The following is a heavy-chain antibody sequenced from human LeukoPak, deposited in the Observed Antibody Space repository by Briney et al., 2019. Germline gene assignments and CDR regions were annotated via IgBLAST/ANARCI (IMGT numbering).Heavy chain of an antibody. J-gene: IGHJ6*02. CDR3: ARDLFSGSYSTYYYYGLDV. D-gene: IGHD1-26*01. Sequence: GGSLRLSCAASGFTFSSYAMSWVRQAPGKGLEWVSAISGNAGSIYYADSVKGRFTISRDKSKNTLYLQINSLRAEDTAVYYCARDLFSGSYSTYYYYGLDVWGQGTTVTVSS. V-gene: IGHV3-23*01. CDR1: GFTFSSYA. CDR2: ISGNAGSI.